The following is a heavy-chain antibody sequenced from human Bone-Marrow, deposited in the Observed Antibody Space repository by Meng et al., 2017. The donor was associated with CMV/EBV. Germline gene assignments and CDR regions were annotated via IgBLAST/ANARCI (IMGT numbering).Heavy chain of an antibody. J-gene: IGHJ3*02. D-gene: IGHD3-16*01. V-gene: IGHV3-30*04. CDR2: ISYDGSNK. CDR3: AKAVFGGVSLSAFDI. CDR1: GFTFSSYA. Sequence: GESLKISCAASGFTFSSYAMHWVRQAPGKWLEWVAVISYDGSNKYYADSVKGRFTISRDNSKNTLYLQMNSLRAEDTAVYYCAKAVFGGVSLSAFDIWGQGTMVTVSS.